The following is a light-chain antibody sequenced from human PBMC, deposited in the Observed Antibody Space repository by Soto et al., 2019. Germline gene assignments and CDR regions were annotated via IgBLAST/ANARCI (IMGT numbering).Light chain of an antibody. CDR3: SSYTSSSTLLYV. J-gene: IGLJ1*01. CDR1: SSDVGGYNY. CDR2: EVS. V-gene: IGLV2-14*01. Sequence: QPASVSGSPGQSITISCTGTSSDVGGYNYVSWYQQHPGKAPKLMIYEVSNRPSGVSNRFSGSKSGNTASLTISGLQAEDEADYYCSSYTSSSTLLYVFGTGTKLTVL.